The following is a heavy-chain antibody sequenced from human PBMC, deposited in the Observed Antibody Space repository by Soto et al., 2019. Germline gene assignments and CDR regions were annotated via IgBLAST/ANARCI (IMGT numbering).Heavy chain of an antibody. CDR1: GSTFSSYT. CDR3: ARRRYCGTDCYKKFYHGMDV. J-gene: IGHJ6*02. V-gene: IGHV1-69*02. CDR2: IIPVLTVT. Sequence: QVQLVQSGAEVRKSGSSVKVSCMASGSTFSSYTVNWVRQAPGKGLEWIGRIIPVLTVTDYARRFQGRVTITADRSAKTAYMELTSLTSEDTAVYYCARRRYCGTDCYKKFYHGMDVWGQGTTVTVSS. D-gene: IGHD2-21*02.